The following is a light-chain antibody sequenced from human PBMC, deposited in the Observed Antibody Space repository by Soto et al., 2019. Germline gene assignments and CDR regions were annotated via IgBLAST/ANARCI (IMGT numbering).Light chain of an antibody. Sequence: QSALTQPASVSGSPGQSITFSCTGTSSDIGGYNYVYWYQQHPGKAPKLMIYEVSTRPSGVSDRFSGSKSGNTASLTISGLQAEDEAEYYCTSYTSSTTNYVFGTGTKLTVL. CDR1: SSDIGGYNY. CDR2: EVS. J-gene: IGLJ1*01. CDR3: TSYTSSTTNYV. V-gene: IGLV2-14*01.